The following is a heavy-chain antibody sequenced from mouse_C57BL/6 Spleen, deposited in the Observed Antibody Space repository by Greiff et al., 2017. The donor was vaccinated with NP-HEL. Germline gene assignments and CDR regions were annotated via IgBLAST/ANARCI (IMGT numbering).Heavy chain of an antibody. J-gene: IGHJ4*01. CDR3: ARSDGYYGGYAMDY. CDR2: IHPNSGST. D-gene: IGHD2-3*01. CDR1: GYTFTSYW. Sequence: VQLQQPGAELVKPGASVKLSCKASGYTFTSYWMHWVKQRPGQGLEWIGMIHPNSGSTNYNEKFKSKATLTVDKSSSTAYMQLSSLTSEDSAVYYCARSDGYYGGYAMDYWGQGTSVTVSS. V-gene: IGHV1-64*01.